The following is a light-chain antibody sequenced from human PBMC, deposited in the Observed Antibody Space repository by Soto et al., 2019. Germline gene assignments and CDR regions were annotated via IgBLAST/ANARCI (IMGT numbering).Light chain of an antibody. CDR3: SSYASTYTYL. Sequence: QSVLTQPASVSGSPGQSITISCTGTSSDVGGYNYVSWYQQHPGKVPKLLIYEVSSRPSGVSDRFSGSKSGNTASLTISGLQAEDEAAYYCSSYASTYTYLLGNGTKLTV. CDR2: EVS. V-gene: IGLV2-14*01. J-gene: IGLJ1*01. CDR1: SSDVGGYNY.